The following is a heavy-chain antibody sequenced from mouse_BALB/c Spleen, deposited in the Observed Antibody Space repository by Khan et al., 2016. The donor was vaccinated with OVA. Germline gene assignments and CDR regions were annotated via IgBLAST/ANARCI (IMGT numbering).Heavy chain of an antibody. D-gene: IGHD1-1*01. CDR3: ARFYYGSSYAMDY. Sequence: LLESGPDLVKPSQSLSLTCTVTGYSITSGYSWHWIRQFPGNKLEWMGYIHYSGSTNYNPSFQSRIPITRVPSKNQFFLQLNSATTEDTATYYCARFYYGSSYAMDYWGQGTSVTVSS. V-gene: IGHV3-1*02. CDR1: GYSITSGYS. CDR2: IHYSGST. J-gene: IGHJ4*01.